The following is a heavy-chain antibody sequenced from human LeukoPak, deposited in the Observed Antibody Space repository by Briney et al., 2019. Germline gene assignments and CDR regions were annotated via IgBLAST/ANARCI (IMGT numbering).Heavy chain of an antibody. D-gene: IGHD3-9*01. J-gene: IGHJ4*02. CDR2: ISYDGSNK. Sequence: GGSLRLSCAASGFTFSSYAMHWVRQAPGKGLEWVAVISYDGSNKYYADSVKGRFTISRDNSKNTLYLQMNSLRAEDTAVYYCARGGYDILTGYSLFDYWGQGTLVTVSS. CDR1: GFTFSSYA. CDR3: ARGGYDILTGYSLFDY. V-gene: IGHV3-30-3*01.